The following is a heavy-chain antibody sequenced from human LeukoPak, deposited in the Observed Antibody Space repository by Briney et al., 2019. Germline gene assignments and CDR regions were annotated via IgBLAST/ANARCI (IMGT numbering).Heavy chain of an antibody. V-gene: IGHV3-30-3*01. Sequence: PGRSLRLSCVASGFTFSSYAMHWVRQAPGKGLEWVAVISYDGSNKYYADSVKGRFTISRDNSKNTLYLQMNSLRAEDTAVYYCARDTWELLSYFDYWGQGTLVTVSS. CDR3: ARDTWELLSYFDY. CDR1: GFTFSSYA. CDR2: ISYDGSNK. D-gene: IGHD1-26*01. J-gene: IGHJ4*02.